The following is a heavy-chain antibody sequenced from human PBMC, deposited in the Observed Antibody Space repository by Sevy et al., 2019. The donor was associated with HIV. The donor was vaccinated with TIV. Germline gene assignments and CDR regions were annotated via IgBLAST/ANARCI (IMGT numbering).Heavy chain of an antibody. D-gene: IGHD6-19*01. CDR2: IWYDGSNK. CDR1: GFTFSSYG. J-gene: IGHJ3*02. Sequence: GGSLRLSCAASGFTFSSYGMHWVRQAPGKGLEWVAVIWYDGSNKYYADSVKGRFTSSRDNSKNTPYLQMNSLRAEDTAVYYCARDRKQWLVPDAFDIWGQGTMVTVSS. V-gene: IGHV3-33*01. CDR3: ARDRKQWLVPDAFDI.